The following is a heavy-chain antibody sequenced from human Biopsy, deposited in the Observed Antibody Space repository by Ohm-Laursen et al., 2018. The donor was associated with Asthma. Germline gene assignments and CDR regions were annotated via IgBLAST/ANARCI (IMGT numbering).Heavy chain of an antibody. CDR3: ARGWNCGGDCYSLDY. CDR2: IYRNGDT. Sequence: TLSLTCSVSGDSIDSGDYSWTWIRQSPGVGLEWIGYIYRNGDTYYNPTLKNRVTISIDRSKNLFSLRLRSVTAADTAVYYCARGWNCGGDCYSLDYWGQGTLVTVSS. V-gene: IGHV4-30-2*06. J-gene: IGHJ4*02. D-gene: IGHD2-21*02. CDR1: GDSIDSGDYS.